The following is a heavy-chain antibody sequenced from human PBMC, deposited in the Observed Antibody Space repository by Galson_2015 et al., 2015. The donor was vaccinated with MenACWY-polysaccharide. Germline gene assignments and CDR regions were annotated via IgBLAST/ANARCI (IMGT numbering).Heavy chain of an antibody. CDR3: ARESQHDSSGYPDY. V-gene: IGHV3-74*01. Sequence: SLRLSCAASGFTFSRYWMSWVRQAPGKGLVWVSRINIDGSVTNYADSVKGRFTISRDNAKNTLYLQMNSLRAEDTALYYCARESQHDSSGYPDYWGQGTLVTVSS. J-gene: IGHJ4*02. CDR1: GFTFSRYW. CDR2: INIDGSVT. D-gene: IGHD3-22*01.